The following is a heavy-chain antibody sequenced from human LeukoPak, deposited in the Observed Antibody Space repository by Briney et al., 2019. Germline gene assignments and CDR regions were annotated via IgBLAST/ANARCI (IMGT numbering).Heavy chain of an antibody. D-gene: IGHD6-19*01. Sequence: SETLSLTCAVSGGSISSGGYSWSWIRQPPGKGLEWIGYIYYSGSTYYNPSLKSRVTILLEMSKNQFSLKLSSVTAADTAVYYCAREVGSGWYRSYYFDYWGQGTLVTVSS. J-gene: IGHJ4*02. V-gene: IGHV4-61*08. CDR3: AREVGSGWYRSYYFDY. CDR2: IYYSGST. CDR1: GGSISSGGYS.